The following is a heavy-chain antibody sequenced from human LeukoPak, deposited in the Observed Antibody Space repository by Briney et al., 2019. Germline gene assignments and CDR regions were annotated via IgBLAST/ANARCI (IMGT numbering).Heavy chain of an antibody. CDR3: ARVRWFGELFSDY. J-gene: IGHJ4*02. CDR1: GYSFTNYG. Sequence: GASVKVSCKASGYSFTNYGISWVRQAPGQGLQWTGWISVNNADTNYAQNFQGRVTLTTDTSTGTAYMELRSLRSDDTAVYYCARVRWFGELFSDYWGQGTLVTVSS. CDR2: ISVNNADT. V-gene: IGHV1-18*01. D-gene: IGHD3-10*01.